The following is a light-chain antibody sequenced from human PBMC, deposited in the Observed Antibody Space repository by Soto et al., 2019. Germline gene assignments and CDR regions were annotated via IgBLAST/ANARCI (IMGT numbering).Light chain of an antibody. CDR1: QSLTRNY. J-gene: IGKJ4*01. CDR3: QQYSNLPPT. V-gene: IGKV3-20*01. Sequence: DIVLTQSPGTLSLSPGERATLSCRASQSLTRNYLAWFRQKPGQAPKLLISGASTRATGIPDRFSGSGSGTDFTLTISRLEPEDFAVYFCQQYSNLPPTFDGGTKVEIK. CDR2: GAS.